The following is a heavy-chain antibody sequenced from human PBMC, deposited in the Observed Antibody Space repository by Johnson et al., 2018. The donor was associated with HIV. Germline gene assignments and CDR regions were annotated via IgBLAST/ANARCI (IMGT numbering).Heavy chain of an antibody. CDR1: GFTFSRYG. D-gene: IGHD3-10*01. Sequence: VQLVESGGGVVQPGGSLRLSCAASGFTFSRYGMHWVRQAPGKGLEWVANIKQDGSEKYCVDSVKGRFTISRDNAKNSLYLQMNSLRAEDTAVYYCARGGLLWFGHPADWGQGTIVTVSS. V-gene: IGHV3-7*01. J-gene: IGHJ3*01. CDR2: IKQDGSEK. CDR3: ARGGLLWFGHPAD.